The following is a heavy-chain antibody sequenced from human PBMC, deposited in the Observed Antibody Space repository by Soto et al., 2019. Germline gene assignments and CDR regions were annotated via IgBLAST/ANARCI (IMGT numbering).Heavy chain of an antibody. CDR1: GYSFANFW. D-gene: IGHD2-2*01. V-gene: IGHV5-10-1*01. CDR3: ARHEGVPAADGLDV. CDR2: IDPSDSYT. Sequence: PGESLKISCKVSGYSFANFWITWVRQLPVKGLEWMGRIDPSDSYTTYSPSFQGHITISADKSIDTAYLQWSSLKASDTAVYYCARHEGVPAADGLDVWGQGTTVTVSS. J-gene: IGHJ6*02.